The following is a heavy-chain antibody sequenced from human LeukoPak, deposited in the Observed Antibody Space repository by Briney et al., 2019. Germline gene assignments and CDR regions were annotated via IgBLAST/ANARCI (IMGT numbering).Heavy chain of an antibody. V-gene: IGHV1-58*02. CDR1: GFTFTSSA. CDR2: IVVGSGNT. Sequence: SVKVSCKASGFTFTSSAMHWVRQARGQRLEWIGWIVVGSGNTNYAQKFQERVTITRDMSTSTAYMELSSLRSEDTAVYYCAADIDGYNPYWGQGTLVTVSS. CDR3: AADIDGYNPY. J-gene: IGHJ4*02. D-gene: IGHD5-12*01.